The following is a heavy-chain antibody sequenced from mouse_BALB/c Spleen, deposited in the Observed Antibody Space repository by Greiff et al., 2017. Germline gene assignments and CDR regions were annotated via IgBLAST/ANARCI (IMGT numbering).Heavy chain of an antibody. J-gene: IGHJ4*01. Sequence: EVKLMESGGGLVKPGGSLKLSCAASGFTFSSYAMSWVRQSPEKRLEWVAEISSGGSYTYYPDTVTGRFTISRDNAKNTLYLEMSSLRSEDTAMYDCARDRDYYGSSYAMDYWGQGTSVTVSS. CDR1: GFTFSSYA. CDR2: ISSGGSYT. D-gene: IGHD1-1*01. V-gene: IGHV5-9-4*01. CDR3: ARDRDYYGSSYAMDY.